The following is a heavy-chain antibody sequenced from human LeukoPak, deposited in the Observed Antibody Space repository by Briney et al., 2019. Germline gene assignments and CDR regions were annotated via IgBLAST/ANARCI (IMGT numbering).Heavy chain of an antibody. V-gene: IGHV1-2*02. CDR2: INPNSGGT. CDR3: AKDDYGDYSWFDP. D-gene: IGHD4-17*01. Sequence: ASVKVSCKASGYTFTGYYMHWVLQAPGQGLEWMGWINPNSGGTNYAQKFQGRVTMTRDTSISTAYMELSRLRSDDTAVYYCAKDDYGDYSWFDPWGQGTLVTVSS. CDR1: GYTFTGYY. J-gene: IGHJ5*02.